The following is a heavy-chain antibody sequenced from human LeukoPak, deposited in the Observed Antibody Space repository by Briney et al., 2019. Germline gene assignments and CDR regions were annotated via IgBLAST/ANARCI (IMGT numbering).Heavy chain of an antibody. CDR3: ARDNDSGYYEYYFDY. D-gene: IGHD3-22*01. CDR2: IYTSGST. CDR1: GGSISSYY. Sequence: KPSETLSLTCTVSGGSISSYYWNWIRQPAGKGLEWIGRIYTSGSTNYNPSLKSRVTMSVDTSKNQFSLKLSSVTAADTAVYYCARDNDSGYYEYYFDYWGQGTLVTVSS. J-gene: IGHJ4*02. V-gene: IGHV4-4*07.